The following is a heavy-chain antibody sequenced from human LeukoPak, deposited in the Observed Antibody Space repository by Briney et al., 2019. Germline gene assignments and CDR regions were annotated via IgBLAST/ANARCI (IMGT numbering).Heavy chain of an antibody. J-gene: IGHJ6*02. Sequence: GRSLRLSCSGSGFTFGDYTLTWVSQAPGKGLEWVAFIIGKAYGGTTEYAASVKGRFTISRDDSKRVAYLQMNSLKTEDTGVYFCTRDRPSYSNYVGDYGMDVWGQGTAVTVSS. CDR2: IIGKAYGGTT. CDR3: TRDRPSYSNYVGDYGMDV. D-gene: IGHD4-11*01. CDR1: GFTFGDYT. V-gene: IGHV3-49*04.